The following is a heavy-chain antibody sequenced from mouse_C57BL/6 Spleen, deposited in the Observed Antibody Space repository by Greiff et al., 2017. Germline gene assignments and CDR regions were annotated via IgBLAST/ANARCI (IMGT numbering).Heavy chain of an antibody. CDR2: INPNNGGT. CDR1: GYTFTDYY. D-gene: IGHD2-12*01. Sequence: EVQLQQSGPELVKPGASVKISCKASGYTFTDYYMNWVKQSHGKSLEWIGDINPNNGGTSYNQKFKGKATLTVDKSSSTAYMELRSLTSEDSAVYYCARSYYKYFDYWGQGTTLTVSS. V-gene: IGHV1-26*01. J-gene: IGHJ2*01. CDR3: ARSYYKYFDY.